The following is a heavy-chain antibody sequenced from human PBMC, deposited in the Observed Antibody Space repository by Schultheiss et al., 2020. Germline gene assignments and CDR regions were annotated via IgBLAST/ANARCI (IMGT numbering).Heavy chain of an antibody. Sequence: SETLSLTCAVYGGSFSGYYWSWIRQPPGKGLEWIGEINHSGSTNYNPSLKSRVTISVDTSKNQFSLKLSSVTAADTAVYYCARDHDCSSTSCYNPTGSYYYGMDVWGQGTTVTVSS. V-gene: IGHV4-34*01. CDR1: GGSFSGYY. J-gene: IGHJ6*02. D-gene: IGHD2-2*02. CDR2: INHSGST. CDR3: ARDHDCSSTSCYNPTGSYYYGMDV.